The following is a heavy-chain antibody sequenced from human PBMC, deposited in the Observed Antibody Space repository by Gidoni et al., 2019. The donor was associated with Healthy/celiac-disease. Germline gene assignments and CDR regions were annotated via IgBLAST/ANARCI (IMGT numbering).Heavy chain of an antibody. CDR2: IYSGGST. CDR1: GLTVSRNY. J-gene: IGHJ6*02. Sequence: EVQLVESGGGLFQPGGSLRLSCAASGLTVSRNYMRWVRQAPGKGLEWVSVIYSGGSTYYADSVKGRFTIYRDKSKNTLYLQMNSLRAEDTAVYYCATTYSNYVLGMDVWGQGTTVTVSS. V-gene: IGHV3-66*01. CDR3: ATTYSNYVLGMDV. D-gene: IGHD4-4*01.